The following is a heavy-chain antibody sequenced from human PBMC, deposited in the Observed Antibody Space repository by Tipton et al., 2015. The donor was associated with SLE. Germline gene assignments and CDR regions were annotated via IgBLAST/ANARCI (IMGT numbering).Heavy chain of an antibody. CDR1: GGSISSYY. D-gene: IGHD5-12*01. CDR2: IYYSGST. V-gene: IGHV4-59*01. Sequence: TLSLTCTVSGGSISSYYWSWIRQPPGKGLEWIGYIYYSGSTNYNPSLKSRVTISVDTSKNQFSLKLSSVTAADTAVYYCAIVPRGGGYDLVYFDYWGQGTLVPVSS. CDR3: AIVPRGGGYDLVYFDY. J-gene: IGHJ4*02.